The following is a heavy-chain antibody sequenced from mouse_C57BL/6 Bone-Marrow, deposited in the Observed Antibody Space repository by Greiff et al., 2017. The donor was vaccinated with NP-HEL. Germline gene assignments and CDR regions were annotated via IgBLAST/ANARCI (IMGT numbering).Heavy chain of an antibody. V-gene: IGHV5-6*02. CDR3: ARGHSSWFAY. CDR1: GFTFSSYG. CDR2: ISSGGSYT. Sequence: DVKLVESGGDLVKPGGSLKLSCAASGFTFSSYGMSWVRQTPDKRLEWVATISSGGSYTYYPDSVKGRFTISRDNAKNILYLQMSSLKSEDTAMYYCARGHSSWFAYWGQGTLVTVSA. J-gene: IGHJ3*01. D-gene: IGHD2-12*01.